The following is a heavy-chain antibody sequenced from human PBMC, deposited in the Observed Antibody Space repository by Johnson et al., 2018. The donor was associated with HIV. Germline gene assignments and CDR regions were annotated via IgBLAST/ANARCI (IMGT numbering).Heavy chain of an antibody. CDR3: ARGGSSTSLDAFDI. J-gene: IGHJ3*02. V-gene: IGHV3-30-3*01. CDR1: GFTFSSYA. CDR2: ISYDGSNK. D-gene: IGHD2-2*01. Sequence: QVQLVESGGGLVQPGGSLRLSCAASGFTFSSYAMHWVRQAPGKGLEWVAVISYDGSNKYYADSVKGRFTISRDNSKNTLYLQMNSLRAEDTAVYYCARGGSSTSLDAFDIWGQGTMVTVSS.